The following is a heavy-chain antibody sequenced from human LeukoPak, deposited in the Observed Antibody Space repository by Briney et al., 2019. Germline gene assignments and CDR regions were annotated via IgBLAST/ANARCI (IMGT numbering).Heavy chain of an antibody. Sequence: SETLSLTCAVYGGSFSGYYWSWIRQPPGKGLEWIWEINHSGSTNYNPSLKSRVTISVDTSKNQFSLKLSPVTAADTAVYYCAALEKPIVVVPANQNPRAGFYFDCWGQGAMVTVSS. V-gene: IGHV4-34*01. CDR1: GGSFSGYY. CDR3: AALEKPIVVVPANQNPRAGFYFDC. J-gene: IGHJ4*02. CDR2: INHSGST. D-gene: IGHD2-2*01.